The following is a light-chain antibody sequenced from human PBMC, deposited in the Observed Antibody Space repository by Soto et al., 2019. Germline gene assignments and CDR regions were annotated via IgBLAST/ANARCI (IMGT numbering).Light chain of an antibody. V-gene: IGKV3-15*01. CDR1: QSVSRN. CDR3: QQYNNWPPFT. CDR2: GAS. Sequence: EIVMTQSPATLSVSPGERATLSCRASQSVSRNLAWDTQKPGQAPRLLIYGASTRATGIPARFSGSGSGTEFTLTISSLQSEDFAVYYCQQYNNWPPFTFGPGTKVDI. J-gene: IGKJ3*01.